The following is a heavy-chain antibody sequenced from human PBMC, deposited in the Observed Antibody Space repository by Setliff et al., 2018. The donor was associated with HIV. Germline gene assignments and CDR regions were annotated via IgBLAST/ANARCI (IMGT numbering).Heavy chain of an antibody. CDR1: GQSISSGNY. CDR2: IYHSGST. Sequence: SETLSLTCAVSGQSISSGNYWGWIRQPPGKGLEWIGSIYHSGSTYYNPSLKSRVTISVDTSKNQFSLKLSSVTAADAAVYYCARTYGSGSYGPDYWGQGTLVTVSS. CDR3: ARTYGSGSYGPDY. D-gene: IGHD3-10*01. V-gene: IGHV4-38-2*01. J-gene: IGHJ4*02.